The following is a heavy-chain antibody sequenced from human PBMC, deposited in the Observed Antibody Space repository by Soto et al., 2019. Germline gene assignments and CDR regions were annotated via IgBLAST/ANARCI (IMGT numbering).Heavy chain of an antibody. CDR3: ARGIAAARYYYYGMDV. D-gene: IGHD6-13*01. CDR2: INHSGST. CDR1: GGSFSGYY. V-gene: IGHV4-34*01. J-gene: IGHJ6*02. Sequence: SETLSLTCAVYGGSFSGYYWSWIRQPPGKGLEWIGEINHSGSTNYNPSLKSRVTISVDTSKNQFSLKLSSVTAADTAVYYCARGIAAARYYYYGMDVWGQGTTVTVSS.